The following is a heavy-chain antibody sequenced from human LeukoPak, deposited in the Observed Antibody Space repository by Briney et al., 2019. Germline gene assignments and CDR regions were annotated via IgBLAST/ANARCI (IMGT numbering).Heavy chain of an antibody. Sequence: GGSLRLSCAASGFTFSSYAMSWVRQAPGKGLEWVSAISGSGGSTYYADSVKGRFTISRDNSKNTLYLQMNSLRAEDTAVYYCAKDLSPRGRGWDEVGYWGQGTLVTVSS. V-gene: IGHV3-23*01. CDR2: ISGSGGST. D-gene: IGHD6-19*01. CDR3: AKDLSPRGRGWDEVGY. CDR1: GFTFSSYA. J-gene: IGHJ4*02.